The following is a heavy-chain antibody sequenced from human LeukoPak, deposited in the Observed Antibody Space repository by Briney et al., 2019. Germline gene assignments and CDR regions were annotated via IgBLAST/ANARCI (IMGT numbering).Heavy chain of an antibody. CDR2: IKSKTDGGTT. V-gene: IGHV3-15*01. CDR3: TFTYYYDSSGYSD. Sequence: PGGSLRLSCAASGFTFSNAWMSWVRQAPGKGLEWVGRIKSKTDGGTTDYAAPVKGRFTISRDDSKNTLYLQMNSLKTEDTAVYYCTFTYYYDSSGYSDWGQGTLVTVSS. CDR1: GFTFSNAW. J-gene: IGHJ4*02. D-gene: IGHD3-22*01.